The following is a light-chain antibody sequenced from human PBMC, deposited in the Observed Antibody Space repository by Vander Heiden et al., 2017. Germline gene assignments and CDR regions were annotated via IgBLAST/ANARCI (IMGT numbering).Light chain of an antibody. CDR3: NSRDSSGNQWV. CDR2: GKN. V-gene: IGLV3-19*01. CDR1: TLRSYY. J-gene: IGLJ3*02. Sequence: SSELTQDSELSVALGQTVRITCQGDTLRSYYASWYQQKPGQAPVLVIYGKNNRPSGIPDRFSGSSSGNTASLTITGAQAEDEADYYCNSRDSSGNQWVFGGGTKLTVL.